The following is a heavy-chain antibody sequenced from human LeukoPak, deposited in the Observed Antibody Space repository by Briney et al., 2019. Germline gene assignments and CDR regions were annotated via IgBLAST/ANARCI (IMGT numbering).Heavy chain of an antibody. Sequence: SETLSLTCAVYSGSCSGYYWSWIRQSPGKGREGMVEINHSGSTKYNPSLKSRVMIWIDTSKNQFSLKLSSVTAADTAVYYCARGRVTMVRGAHGTQGYYMDVWGKGTTVTVSS. J-gene: IGHJ6*03. CDR2: INHSGST. D-gene: IGHD3-10*01. CDR1: SGSCSGYY. CDR3: ARGRVTMVRGAHGTQGYYMDV. V-gene: IGHV4-34*01.